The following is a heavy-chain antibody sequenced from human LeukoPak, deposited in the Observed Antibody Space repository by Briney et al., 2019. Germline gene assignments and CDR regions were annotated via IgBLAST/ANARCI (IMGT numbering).Heavy chain of an antibody. Sequence: GESLRISCKGSGYSFTSYWISWVRQMPGKGLEWIGIIYPGDSDTRYSPSFQGQVTISADKSISTAYLQWSSLKASDTAMYYCAIMDDSSGYTVGFDYWGQGTLVTVSS. CDR2: IYPGDSDT. J-gene: IGHJ4*02. CDR1: GYSFTSYW. V-gene: IGHV5-51*01. CDR3: AIMDDSSGYTVGFDY. D-gene: IGHD3-22*01.